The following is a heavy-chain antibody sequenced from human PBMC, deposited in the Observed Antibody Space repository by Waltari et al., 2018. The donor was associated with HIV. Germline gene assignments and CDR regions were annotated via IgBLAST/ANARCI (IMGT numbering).Heavy chain of an antibody. V-gene: IGHV1-18*01. CDR2: ISAYNCDT. CDR1: GYTFTSYG. J-gene: IGHJ4*02. CDR3: ARGMGGGSYYPDFYFDY. D-gene: IGHD1-26*01. Sequence: QVQLVQSGAELKKPGASVKVSCKASGYTFTSYGITWVRQAPGQGLEWMGWISAYNCDTYYSQPLQDRVTLTPDTSPRTAYMELRTLRSDDTAVYYWARGMGGGSYYPDFYFDYWGLGTLVTVSS.